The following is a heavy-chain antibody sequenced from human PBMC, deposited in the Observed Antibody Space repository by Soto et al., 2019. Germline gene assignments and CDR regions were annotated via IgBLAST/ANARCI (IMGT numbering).Heavy chain of an antibody. CDR3: ARGIKNSSGWSGAFDI. Sequence: SETLSLTCTVSGGSISSGDYYWSWIRQPPGMGLEWIGYIYYSGSTYYNPSLKSRVTISVDTSKNQFSLKLSSVTAADTAVYYCARGIKNSSGWSGAFDIWGQGTMVTVSS. V-gene: IGHV4-30-4*01. CDR2: IYYSGST. D-gene: IGHD6-19*01. J-gene: IGHJ3*02. CDR1: GGSISSGDYY.